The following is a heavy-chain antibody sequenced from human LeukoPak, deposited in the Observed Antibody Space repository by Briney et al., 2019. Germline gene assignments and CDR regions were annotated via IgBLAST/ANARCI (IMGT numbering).Heavy chain of an antibody. CDR2: FDPEDGET. Sequence: ASVKVSCKVSGYTLTELSMHWVRQAPGKGLEWMGGFDPEDGETIYAQKFQGRVTMTEDTSTDTAYMELSSLRSEDTAVYYCATSESPTMVRGVTPPDYWGQGTLVTVSS. D-gene: IGHD3-10*01. CDR3: ATSESPTMVRGVTPPDY. V-gene: IGHV1-24*01. CDR1: GYTLTELS. J-gene: IGHJ4*02.